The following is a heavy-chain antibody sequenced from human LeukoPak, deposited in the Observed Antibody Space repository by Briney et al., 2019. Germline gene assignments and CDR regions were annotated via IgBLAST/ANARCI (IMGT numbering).Heavy chain of an antibody. J-gene: IGHJ4*02. CDR1: GFTFSSHW. Sequence: GGSLRLSCAASGFTFSSHWMHWVRQAPGKGLVWASVISPDGSTTNYAEPVKGRFTISRDNAKNTLYLQMNSLRAEDTAVYYCARPVGTTVSVDYWGQGTLDTVSS. CDR2: ISPDGSTT. V-gene: IGHV3-74*01. CDR3: ARPVGTTVSVDY. D-gene: IGHD1-26*01.